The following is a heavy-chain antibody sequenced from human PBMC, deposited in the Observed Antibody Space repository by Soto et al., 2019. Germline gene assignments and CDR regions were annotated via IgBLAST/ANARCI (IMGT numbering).Heavy chain of an antibody. D-gene: IGHD2-8*01. V-gene: IGHV3-30*03. CDR2: IAFDGGNK. CDR3: ATNRARPGVHEPPK. CDR1: GFRFTEYG. J-gene: IGHJ1*01. Sequence: GGSLRLSCAASGFRFTEYGMHWVRQAPGKGLEWVAAIAFDGGNKFYEDSVKGRFTISRNNGVDTLHLHMNSLRIEDTAVDYCATNRARPGVHEPPKWGQGTLVTVSS.